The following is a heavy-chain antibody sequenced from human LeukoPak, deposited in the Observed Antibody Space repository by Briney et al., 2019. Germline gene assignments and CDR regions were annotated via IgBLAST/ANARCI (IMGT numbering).Heavy chain of an antibody. CDR3: ARVRCSAMGCSSNWFDP. Sequence: GGSLRLSCAASGFTFSSYEMMWVRQAPGKGVEGVSYISSSGSTIYYADSVKGRFTISGDNSKDTLYLQMNSLRAEDTAVYYCARVRCSAMGCSSNWFDPWGQGTLVTVSS. CDR2: ISSSGSTI. V-gene: IGHV3-48*03. J-gene: IGHJ5*02. CDR1: GFTFSSYE. D-gene: IGHD2-15*01.